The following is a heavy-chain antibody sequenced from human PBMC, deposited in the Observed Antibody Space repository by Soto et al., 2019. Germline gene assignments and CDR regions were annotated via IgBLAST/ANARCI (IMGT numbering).Heavy chain of an antibody. J-gene: IGHJ4*02. CDR1: GFTFSNYA. D-gene: IGHD6-19*01. CDR3: AKTVGGNGWHYFDN. CDR2: INSGGDRI. V-gene: IGHV3-23*01. Sequence: EVQLLESGGGLVQPGGSLRLSCAASGFTFSNYAMNWVRQAPGKGLEWVSTINSGGDRIYYADSVEGRFTISRDNSKNTLYLQINSLRAEDRAVYYCAKTVGGNGWHYFDNWGQGTLVTVSS.